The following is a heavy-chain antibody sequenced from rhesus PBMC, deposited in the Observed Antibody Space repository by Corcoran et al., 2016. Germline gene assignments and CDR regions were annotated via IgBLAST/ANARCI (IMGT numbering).Heavy chain of an antibody. Sequence: QVQLPESGPGLVKPSETMPPTCAVSGASTSSNSWTWIRQAPGKGLEWIGRIYNGGCTTEYNPSRKSGGIFSIDTSKNQLSLELNSVTAADTAIYVCARARPGDRNCYDYWGQGVLVTVSS. CDR1: GASTSSNS. CDR2: IYNGGCTT. D-gene: IGHD4-11*01. CDR3: ARARPGDRNCYDY. J-gene: IGHJ4*01. V-gene: IGHV4S2*01.